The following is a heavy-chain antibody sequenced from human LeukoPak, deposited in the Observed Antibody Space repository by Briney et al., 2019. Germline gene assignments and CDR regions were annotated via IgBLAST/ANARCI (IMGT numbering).Heavy chain of an antibody. CDR3: ARQVGPDY. Sequence: PGGSLRLSCAASGFTFRNYAMAWFRQAPGKGLEWVSAISGSSANRYFADSVKGRFTISRDNSRNALYLQMNSLRAEDTAVYFCARQVGPDYWGQGTLVTVSS. V-gene: IGHV3-23*01. CDR2: ISGSSANR. CDR1: GFTFRNYA. J-gene: IGHJ4*02.